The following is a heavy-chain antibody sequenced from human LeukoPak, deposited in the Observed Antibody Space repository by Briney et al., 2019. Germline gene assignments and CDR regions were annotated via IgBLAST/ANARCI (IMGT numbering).Heavy chain of an antibody. D-gene: IGHD5-18*01. V-gene: IGHV1-2*02. CDR1: GYTFTGYY. CDR3: AVGYNYGYALFDY. Sequence: EASVKVSCKASGYTFTGYYMHWVRQAPGQGLEWMGWINPNSGGTNYAQKFQGRVTMTRDTSISTAYMEVSRLASDDTAVYYCAVGYNYGYALFDYWGQGTLVTVSS. J-gene: IGHJ4*02. CDR2: INPNSGGT.